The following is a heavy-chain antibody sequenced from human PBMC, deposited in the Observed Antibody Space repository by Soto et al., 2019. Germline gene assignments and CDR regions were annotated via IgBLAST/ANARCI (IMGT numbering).Heavy chain of an antibody. V-gene: IGHV4-59*01. CDR3: ARGGADFWSGYYIGWFDP. D-gene: IGHD3-3*01. J-gene: IGHJ5*02. CDR1: GGSISSYY. Sequence: PSETLSLTCTVSGGSISSYYWSWIRQPPGKGLEWIGYIYYSGSTNYNPSLKSRVTISVDTSKNQFSLKLSSVTAADTAVYYCARGGADFWSGYYIGWFDPWGQVTLVIVSS. CDR2: IYYSGST.